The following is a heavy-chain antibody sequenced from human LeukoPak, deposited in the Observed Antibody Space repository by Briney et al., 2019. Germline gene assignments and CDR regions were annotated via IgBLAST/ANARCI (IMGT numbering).Heavy chain of an antibody. J-gene: IGHJ6*02. CDR3: AKAASSSWPSYYYGMDV. V-gene: IGHV3-30*18. CDR2: ISHDASNI. Sequence: GGSLRLSCEISGFNFSHYGMHWVRQAPGKGLEWVADISHDASNIYYADSVEGRFTISRDNSKNTVYLQMSSLRVDDTAVYYCAKAASSSWPSYYYGMDVWGQGTTVTVSS. D-gene: IGHD6-13*01. CDR1: GFNFSHYG.